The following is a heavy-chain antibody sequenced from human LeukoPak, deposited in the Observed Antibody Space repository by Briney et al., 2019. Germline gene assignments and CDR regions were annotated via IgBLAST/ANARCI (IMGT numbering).Heavy chain of an antibody. CDR3: AKDAQRGFDYSNSLQN. J-gene: IGHJ1*01. CDR1: GFTFSHYG. CDR2: IWSDGSDK. V-gene: IGHV3-33*06. D-gene: IGHD4-11*01. Sequence: GGSLRLSGAASGFTFSHYGMPWFRQTPAAGLDWGAVIWSDGSDKYYAKSVKGRFTISRDNSKNSLFLQMNSLRAEDTAVYYCAKDAQRGFDYSNSLQNWGQGILVTVSS.